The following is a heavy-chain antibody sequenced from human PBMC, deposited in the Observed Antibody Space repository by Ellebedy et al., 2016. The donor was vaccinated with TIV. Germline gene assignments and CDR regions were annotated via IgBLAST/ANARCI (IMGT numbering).Heavy chain of an antibody. V-gene: IGHV4-39*01. J-gene: IGHJ5*02. CDR3: ARHSTVTTIGT. CDR1: GDSISSSVYY. Sequence: MPSETLSLTCTVSGDSISSSVYYWGWIRQPPGKGLEWIGSFSQSGSTYSNPSLTSRVTISVDTSKNQFSLKLSSVTAADTAIFYCARHSTVTTIGTWGQGALVTVSS. CDR2: FSQSGST. D-gene: IGHD4-17*01.